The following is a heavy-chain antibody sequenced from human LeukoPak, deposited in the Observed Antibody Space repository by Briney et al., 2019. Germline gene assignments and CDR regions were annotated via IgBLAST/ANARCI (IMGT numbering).Heavy chain of an antibody. V-gene: IGHV3-66*02. Sequence: GGSLRLSCAASGLTVSSNYMSWVRQAPGKGLEWVSVIYSGGSTYYADSVKGRFTISRDNSKNTLYLQMNSLRAEDTAVYYCARESLTIFGVNFDYWGQGTLVTVSS. CDR3: ARESLTIFGVNFDY. D-gene: IGHD3-3*01. CDR1: GLTVSSNY. CDR2: IYSGGST. J-gene: IGHJ4*02.